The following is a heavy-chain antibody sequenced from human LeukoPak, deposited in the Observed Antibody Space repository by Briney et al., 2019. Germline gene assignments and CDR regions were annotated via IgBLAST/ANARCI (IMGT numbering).Heavy chain of an antibody. CDR2: IIPIFGTA. Sequence: SVKVSCKASGGTFSSYAISWVRQAPGQGLEWMGGIIPIFGTANYAQKFQGRVTITTDESTSTAYMELSSLRSEDTAVYYCARGVRYFDWAPLGYCGQGTLVTVSS. D-gene: IGHD3-9*01. CDR3: ARGVRYFDWAPLGY. CDR1: GGTFSSYA. V-gene: IGHV1-69*05. J-gene: IGHJ4*02.